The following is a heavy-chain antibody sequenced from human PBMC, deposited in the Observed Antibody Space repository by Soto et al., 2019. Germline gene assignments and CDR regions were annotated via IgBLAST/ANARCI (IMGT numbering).Heavy chain of an antibody. Sequence: LRLSCAASGFTFSSYGMHWVRQAPGKGLEWVAVISYDGSNKYYADSVKGRFTISRDNSKNTLYLQMNSLRAEDTAVYYCVKGQWLVPEWFDPWGQGTLVTVSS. CDR1: GFTFSSYG. CDR2: ISYDGSNK. J-gene: IGHJ5*02. D-gene: IGHD6-19*01. CDR3: VKGQWLVPEWFDP. V-gene: IGHV3-30*18.